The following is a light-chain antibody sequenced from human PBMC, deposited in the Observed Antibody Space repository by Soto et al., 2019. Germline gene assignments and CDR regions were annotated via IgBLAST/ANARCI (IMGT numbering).Light chain of an antibody. V-gene: IGKV2-28*01. CDR2: MAS. CDR1: QSLLERNGNNY. J-gene: IGKJ1*01. Sequence: DTVMTQSPLSLPVTPGEPASISCRSSQSLLERNGNNYLNWYLQRPGQSPHLLIYMASTRASGVPDRFSGSGSGTDFTLRISRVEAVDVGVYYCMSALRVPAFGQATK. CDR3: MSALRVPA.